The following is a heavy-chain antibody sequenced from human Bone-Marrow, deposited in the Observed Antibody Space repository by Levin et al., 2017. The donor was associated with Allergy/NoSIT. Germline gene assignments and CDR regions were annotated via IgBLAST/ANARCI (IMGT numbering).Heavy chain of an antibody. CDR3: ARCRWPLDH. CDR2: IYSVGST. CDR1: GFPVNNNY. D-gene: IGHD5-24*01. V-gene: IGHV3-66*01. J-gene: IGHJ4*02. Sequence: SCAASGFPVNNNYISWVRQGPGKGLEWVSVIYSVGSTYYADSVKGRFTISRDSSKNTVYLQMNSLRAVDTAVYYWARCRWPLDHWGQGTLVTVSS.